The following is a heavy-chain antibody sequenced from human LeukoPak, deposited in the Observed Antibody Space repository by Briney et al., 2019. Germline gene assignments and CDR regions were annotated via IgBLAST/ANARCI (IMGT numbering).Heavy chain of an antibody. CDR1: GFIFSNYG. CDR3: EKELRGYSYGEH. J-gene: IGHJ1*01. V-gene: IGHV3-30*18. D-gene: IGHD5-18*01. Sequence: TGGSLRLSCAASGFIFSNYGMHWVRQAPGKGLEWVAVISYDERNKFYRDSVKGRFTISRDNSKNMLYLQMNSLRAEDTAVYYCEKELRGYSYGEHWGQGILVTVSS. CDR2: ISYDERNK.